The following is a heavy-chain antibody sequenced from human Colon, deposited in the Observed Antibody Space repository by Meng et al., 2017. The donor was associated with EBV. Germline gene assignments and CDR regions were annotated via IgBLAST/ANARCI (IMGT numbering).Heavy chain of an antibody. V-gene: IGHV4-39*01. D-gene: IGHD4-17*01. CDR2: VRYSGTA. CDR1: GGSLSNCDYF. J-gene: IGHJ4*02. Sequence: RQLEESGPGLVKPSDTLALSCTVSGGSLSNCDYFWDWIRQPPGKGLEWIVSVRYSGTAYYNPSLTSRVTISVDTSKNQFSLNLSSLTAADTAVYYCARHVYGDSYGFWGQGTLVTVSS. CDR3: ARHVYGDSYGF.